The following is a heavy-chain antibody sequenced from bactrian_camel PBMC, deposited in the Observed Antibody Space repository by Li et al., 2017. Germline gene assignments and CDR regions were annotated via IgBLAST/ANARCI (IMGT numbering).Heavy chain of an antibody. CDR2: ISDDGSI. J-gene: IGHJ4*01. CDR3: AAVARVYCYTDSTQYTY. Sequence: VQLVESGGGSVQAGGSLRLSCTASGFTFDDYDMGWYRQAAGNECELVSSISDDGSIDYADSVKGRFTISKDNAKSILYLQMNSLKPEDTAMYYCAAVARVYCYTDSTQYTYWGQGTQVTVS. D-gene: IGHD2*01. CDR1: GFTFDDYD. V-gene: IGHV3S63*01.